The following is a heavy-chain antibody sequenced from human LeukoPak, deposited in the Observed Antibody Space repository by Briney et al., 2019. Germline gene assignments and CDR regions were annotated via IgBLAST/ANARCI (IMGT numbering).Heavy chain of an antibody. Sequence: ASVRVSCKTSGYTFTDYDITWVRQAPGQGLEWMARVSPYNGNTYYSQRFQDRVTITKDTSTGTAYMDLRNLRTDDTAMYYCARNGRVRRVVKDLFEYWGQGTLVAVSS. J-gene: IGHJ4*02. CDR3: ARNGRVRRVVKDLFEY. CDR1: GYTFTDYD. CDR2: VSPYNGNT. D-gene: IGHD3-10*01. V-gene: IGHV1-18*01.